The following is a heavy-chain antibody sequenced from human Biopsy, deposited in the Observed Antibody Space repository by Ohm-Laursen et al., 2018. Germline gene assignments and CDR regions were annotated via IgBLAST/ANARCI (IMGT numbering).Heavy chain of an antibody. CDR3: GRGQTVAPGYYGMDV. CDR1: GFTFSPYS. CDR2: ISSSGSFI. D-gene: IGHD4-17*01. Sequence: GSLRLSCAASGFTFSPYSMNWVRQAPGQGLEWVSSISSSGSFIYFADSVKGRFTISRDNARNSLYLQMNSLRAEDTAVYYCGRGQTVAPGYYGMDVWGQGTLVTVSS. V-gene: IGHV3-21*01. J-gene: IGHJ6*02.